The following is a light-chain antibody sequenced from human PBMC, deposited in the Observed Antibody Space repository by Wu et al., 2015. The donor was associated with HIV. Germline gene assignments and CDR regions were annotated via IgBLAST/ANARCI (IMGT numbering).Light chain of an antibody. CDR2: GAS. J-gene: IGKJ1*01. CDR1: QSVGSN. V-gene: IGKV3-15*01. Sequence: EIVMTQSPATLSVSPGERATFSCRASQSVGSNLAWYQQKPGQAPRLLIYGASARATGIPARFSGSGSGTEFTLTISSIHSEDFALYFCQQYNYWQTFGQGTKAEIK. CDR3: QQYNYWQT.